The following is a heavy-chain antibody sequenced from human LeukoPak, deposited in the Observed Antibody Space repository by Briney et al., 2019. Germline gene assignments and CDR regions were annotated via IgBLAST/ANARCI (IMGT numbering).Heavy chain of an antibody. J-gene: IGHJ4*02. V-gene: IGHV3-21*01. CDR3: ARDRDSYDYVWGSYRHFFDY. D-gene: IGHD3-16*02. CDR1: GFTFSSYS. CDR2: ISSSSSYI. Sequence: GGSLRLSCAASGFTFSSYSMNWVRQAPGKGLEWVSSISSSSSYIYYADSVKGRFTISRDNAKNSLYLQMNSLRAEDTAVYYCARDRDSYDYVWGSYRHFFDYWGQGTLVTVSS.